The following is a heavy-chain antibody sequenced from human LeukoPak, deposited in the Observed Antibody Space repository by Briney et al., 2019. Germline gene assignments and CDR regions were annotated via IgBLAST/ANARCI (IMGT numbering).Heavy chain of an antibody. CDR2: ISNSGDST. J-gene: IGHJ4*02. V-gene: IGHV3-23*01. CDR1: GFTFNTYA. Sequence: PGGSLRLSCAASGFTFNTYAMSWVRQAPGEGLQWVSGISNSGDSTYYLDSVKSRFTISRDNSKNTLHLQMNSLRAEDTAVYYCATQGHSGWYHMGPYYFDYWGQGTLVTVSS. D-gene: IGHD6-19*01. CDR3: ATQGHSGWYHMGPYYFDY.